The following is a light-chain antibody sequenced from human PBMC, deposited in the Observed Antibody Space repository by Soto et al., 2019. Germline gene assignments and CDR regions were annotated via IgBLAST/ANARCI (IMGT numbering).Light chain of an antibody. Sequence: QSVLTQPPAVSGAPGQRVTISCTGSTSNIGAGYDVHWYQQLPGTAPKLLIYDNNNRPSGVPDRFSGSKSDTSASLAITGLQAEDEADYYCQSYDSSLSGVVFGGGTQLTVL. J-gene: IGLJ2*01. V-gene: IGLV1-40*01. CDR1: TSNIGAGYD. CDR2: DNN. CDR3: QSYDSSLSGVV.